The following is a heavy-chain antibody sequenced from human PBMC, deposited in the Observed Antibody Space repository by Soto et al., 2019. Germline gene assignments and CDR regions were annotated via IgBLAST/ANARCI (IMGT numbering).Heavy chain of an antibody. CDR2: ITGTGGDT. CDR1: GFTFSNFV. Sequence: GGSLRLSCAASGFTFSNFVMRWVRQTPGKGLEWVSTITGTGGDTYYTDSVKGRFTISRDNSKNTLYLQMSSLRAEDTALYYCTKASSDRHHMDVWGQGTTVTVPS. V-gene: IGHV3-23*01. CDR3: TKASSDRHHMDV. J-gene: IGHJ6*02.